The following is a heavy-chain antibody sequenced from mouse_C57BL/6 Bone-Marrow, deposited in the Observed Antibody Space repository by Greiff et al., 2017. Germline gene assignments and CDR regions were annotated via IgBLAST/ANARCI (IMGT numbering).Heavy chain of an antibody. D-gene: IGHD1-1*01. V-gene: IGHV14-4*01. CDR1: GFNIKDDY. J-gene: IGHJ2*01. Sequence: EVQLQESGAELVRPGASVKLSCTASGFNIKDDYMHWVKQRPEQGLEWIGWIDPENGDTEYASKFQGKATITADTSSNTASLQLSSLTSEDTAVYYGTTPRDTTVVATDYWGQGTTLTVSS. CDR2: IDPENGDT. CDR3: TTPRDTTVVATDY.